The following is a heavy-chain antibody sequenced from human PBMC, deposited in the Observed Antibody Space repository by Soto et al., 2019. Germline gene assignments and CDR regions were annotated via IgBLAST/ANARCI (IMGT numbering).Heavy chain of an antibody. Sequence: EVQLVESGDDLVQPGGSLRLSCAASGFSISDHFVGWVRQAPGKGLEWVGRTRNRANSYTTVYAASLKGRCTISSDDSRNSGYLQMNSLKTEDTAVYYCTADARYNEVSYSATWGQGALVTVSS. CDR3: TADARYNEVSYSAT. V-gene: IGHV3-72*01. CDR2: TRNRANSYTT. CDR1: GFSISDHF. D-gene: IGHD1-20*01. J-gene: IGHJ5*02.